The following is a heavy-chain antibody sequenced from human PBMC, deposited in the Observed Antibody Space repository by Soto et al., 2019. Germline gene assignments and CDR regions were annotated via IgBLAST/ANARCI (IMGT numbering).Heavy chain of an antibody. CDR3: AKDRYGSSSYGMDV. CDR1: GFTFSSYG. V-gene: IGHV3-30*18. D-gene: IGHD6-6*01. J-gene: IGHJ6*02. Sequence: VQLVESGGGVVQPGRSLRLSCAASGFTFSSYGMHWVRQAPGKGLEWVAVISYDGSNKYYADSVKGRFTISRDNSKNTLYLQMNSLRAEDTAVYYCAKDRYGSSSYGMDVWGQGTTVTVSS. CDR2: ISYDGSNK.